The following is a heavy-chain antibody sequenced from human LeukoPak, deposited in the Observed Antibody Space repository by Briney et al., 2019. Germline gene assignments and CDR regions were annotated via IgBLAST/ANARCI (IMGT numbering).Heavy chain of an antibody. CDR3: ARQPGYYDFWSGAFDP. CDR2: IYYSGST. D-gene: IGHD3-3*01. Sequence: PSETLSLTCTVSGGSISSSSYYWGWIRRPPGKGLEWIGSIYYSGSTYYNPSLKSRVTISVDTSKNQFSLKLSSVTAADTAVYYCARQPGYYDFWSGAFDPWGQGTLVTVSS. J-gene: IGHJ5*02. V-gene: IGHV4-39*01. CDR1: GGSISSSSYY.